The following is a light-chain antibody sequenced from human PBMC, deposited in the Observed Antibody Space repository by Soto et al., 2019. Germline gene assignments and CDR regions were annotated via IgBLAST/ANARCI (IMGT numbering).Light chain of an antibody. V-gene: IGLV2-14*03. CDR2: DVS. J-gene: IGLJ1*01. Sequence: HSALTHPASVSGSPGQSITISCTGTSSDVGGYNYVSWYQHHPGKAPKLMIYDVSNRPSGVSNRFSGSKSGNTASLIISGLQADDEADYYCSSYTSSSTLSTYVFGTGTKVTVL. CDR3: SSYTSSSTLSTYV. CDR1: SSDVGGYNY.